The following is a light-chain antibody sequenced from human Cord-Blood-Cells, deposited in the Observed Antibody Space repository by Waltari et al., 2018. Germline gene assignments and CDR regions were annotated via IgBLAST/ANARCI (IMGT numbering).Light chain of an antibody. Sequence: QSALTQPRSVSGSPGQSVTISCTGTSSDVGGYNYVSWYQQHPGKAPKLMICDVRKQPSGVPDRFSGSKSGNTASLTISGLQAEDEADYCCCSYAGSYTLVVGGGTKLPVL. CDR2: DVR. J-gene: IGLJ2*01. CDR1: SSDVGGYNY. CDR3: CSYAGSYTLV. V-gene: IGLV2-11*01.